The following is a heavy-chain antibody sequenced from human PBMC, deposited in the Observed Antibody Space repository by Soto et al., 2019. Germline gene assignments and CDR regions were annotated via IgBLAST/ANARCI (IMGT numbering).Heavy chain of an antibody. D-gene: IGHD3-22*01. V-gene: IGHV4-30-4*01. J-gene: IGHJ5*02. CDR3: AREKYDSSGRNWFDP. CDR1: GGCISSGDYY. CDR2: IYYSGST. Sequence: SETLSLTCTVSGGCISSGDYYWSWIRQPPGKGLEWIGYIYYSGSTYYNPSLKSRVTISVDTSKNQFSLKLSSVTAADTAVYYCAREKYDSSGRNWFDPWGQGTLVTVSS.